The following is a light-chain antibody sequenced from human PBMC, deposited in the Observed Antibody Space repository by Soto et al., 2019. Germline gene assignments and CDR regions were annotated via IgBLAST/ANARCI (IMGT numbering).Light chain of an antibody. V-gene: IGLV1-51*01. CDR2: DDD. Sequence: QSVLTQPPSVSGAPGQRVTISCTGSSSNIGSFDVHWYQHLPGTAPKLLIYDDDKRPSGIPDRFSGSKSGTSATLGITGFQTGDEADYYCGSWDSSLSAYVFGTGTKLTVL. CDR1: SSNIGSFD. J-gene: IGLJ1*01. CDR3: GSWDSSLSAYV.